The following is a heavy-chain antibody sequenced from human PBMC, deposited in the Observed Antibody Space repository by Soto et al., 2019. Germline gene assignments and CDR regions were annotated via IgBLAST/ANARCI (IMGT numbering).Heavy chain of an antibody. J-gene: IGHJ3*02. V-gene: IGHV1-58*02. CDR3: GAESGLLWFGEALFGAFDI. CDR1: GFTFTSSA. D-gene: IGHD3-10*01. Sequence: SVKVSCKASGFTFTSSAMQWVRQARGQRLEWIGWIVVGSGNTNYAQKFQERVTITRDMSTSTAYMELSSLRSEDTAVYYCGAESGLLWFGEALFGAFDIWGQGTMVTVSS. CDR2: IVVGSGNT.